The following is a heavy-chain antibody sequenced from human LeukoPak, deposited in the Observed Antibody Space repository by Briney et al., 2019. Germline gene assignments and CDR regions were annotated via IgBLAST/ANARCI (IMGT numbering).Heavy chain of an antibody. D-gene: IGHD6-19*01. Sequence: SETLSLTCTVSGGSISSYYWSWIRQPPGKGLEWIGYIYYSGSTNYNPSLKSRVTISVDTSKNQFSLKLSSVTAADTAVYYCARFPSGWYDYYYYGMDVWGQGTTVTVSS. CDR1: GGSISSYY. CDR3: ARFPSGWYDYYYYGMDV. J-gene: IGHJ6*02. CDR2: IYYSGST. V-gene: IGHV4-59*01.